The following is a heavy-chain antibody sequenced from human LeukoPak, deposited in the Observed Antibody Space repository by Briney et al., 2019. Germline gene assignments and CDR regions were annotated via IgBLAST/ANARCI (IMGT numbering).Heavy chain of an antibody. Sequence: GGSLRLSCAASGFTFSSYAMSWVRQAPGKGLEWVSAISGSGGSTYYADSVKGRFTISRDNSKNTLYLQMNSLRAEDTAVYYCAKDLRVSIVVVTARGSFDYWGQGTLVTVSS. CDR1: GFTFSSYA. D-gene: IGHD2-21*02. CDR2: ISGSGGST. J-gene: IGHJ4*02. CDR3: AKDLRVSIVVVTARGSFDY. V-gene: IGHV3-23*01.